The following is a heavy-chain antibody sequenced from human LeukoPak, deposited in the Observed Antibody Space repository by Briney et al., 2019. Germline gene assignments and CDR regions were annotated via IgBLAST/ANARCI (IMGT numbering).Heavy chain of an antibody. Sequence: ASETLSLTCTVSGGSISSYYWSWIRQPPGKGLEWIGYIYYSGSTNYNPSLKSRVTISVDTSKNQFSLKLSSVTAADTAVYYCAGSGDRALKGNWFDPWGQGTLVTVSS. CDR2: IYYSGST. J-gene: IGHJ5*02. V-gene: IGHV4-59*08. CDR1: GGSISSYY. CDR3: AGSGDRALKGNWFDP. D-gene: IGHD3-10*01.